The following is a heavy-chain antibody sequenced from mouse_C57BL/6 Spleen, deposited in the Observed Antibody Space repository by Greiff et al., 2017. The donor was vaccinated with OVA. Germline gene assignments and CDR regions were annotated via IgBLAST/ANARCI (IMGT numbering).Heavy chain of an antibody. V-gene: IGHV1-81*01. CDR3: ARSRAEAWFAY. CDR1: GYTFTSYG. J-gene: IGHJ3*01. D-gene: IGHD3-3*01. Sequence: VQLQESGAELARPGASVKLSCKASGYTFTSYGISWVKQRTGQGLEWIGEIYPRSGNTYYNEKFKGKATLTADKSSSTAYMELRSLTSEDSAVYFCARSRAEAWFAYWGQGTLVTVSA. CDR2: IYPRSGNT.